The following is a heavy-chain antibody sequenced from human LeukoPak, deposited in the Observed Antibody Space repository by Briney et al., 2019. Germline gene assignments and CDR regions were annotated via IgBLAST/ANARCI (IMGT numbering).Heavy chain of an antibody. CDR1: GFTFRSYA. CDR3: ARGVLAAQYNWFDP. CDR2: ISGSGGST. V-gene: IGHV3-23*01. D-gene: IGHD2-15*01. J-gene: IGHJ5*02. Sequence: LPGGSLRLSCAASGFTFRSYAMSWVRQAPGKGLEWVSAISGSGGSTYYADSVKGRFTISRDNSRNTLYLQMNSLRAEDTAVYYCARGVLAAQYNWFDPWGQGTLVTVSS.